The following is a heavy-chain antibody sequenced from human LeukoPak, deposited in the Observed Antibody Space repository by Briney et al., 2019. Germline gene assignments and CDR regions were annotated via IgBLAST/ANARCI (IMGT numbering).Heavy chain of an antibody. V-gene: IGHV4-61*09. J-gene: IGHJ4*02. Sequence: SETLSLTCTVSGGSISSGSYDWYWIRQPAGKGLEWIGHIYTSGSSNYSPSLESRVTISVDTSKNQFSLKLTSVTAADTAVYYCTKGRGIWGQGTLVTVSS. D-gene: IGHD3-10*01. CDR2: IYTSGSS. CDR1: GGSISSGSYD. CDR3: TKGRGI.